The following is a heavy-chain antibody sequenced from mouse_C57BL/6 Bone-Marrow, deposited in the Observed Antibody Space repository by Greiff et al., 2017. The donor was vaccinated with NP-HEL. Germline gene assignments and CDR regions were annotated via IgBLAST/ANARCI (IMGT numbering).Heavy chain of an antibody. J-gene: IGHJ4*01. CDR2: ISSGGSYT. V-gene: IGHV5-6*01. CDR3: ARHTNAMDY. D-gene: IGHD1-1*01. Sequence: EVKLVESGGDLVKPGGSLKLSCAASGFTFSSYGMSWVRQTPDKRLEWVATISSGGSYTYYPDRVKGRFPISRDNAKNTLYLQMSSLKSEDTAMYYCARHTNAMDYWGQGTSVTVSS. CDR1: GFTFSSYG.